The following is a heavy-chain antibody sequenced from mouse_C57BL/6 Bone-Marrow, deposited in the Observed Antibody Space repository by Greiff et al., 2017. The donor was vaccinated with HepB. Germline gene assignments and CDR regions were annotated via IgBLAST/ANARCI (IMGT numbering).Heavy chain of an antibody. D-gene: IGHD2-3*01. J-gene: IGHJ3*01. CDR1: GYTFTSYW. CDR2: IDPSDSYT. Sequence: QVQLQQPGAELVMPGASVKLSCKASGYTFTSYWMHWVKQRPGQGLEWIGEIDPSDSYTNYNQKFKGKSTLTVDKSSSPAYSQLSSLTSEDSAVYYCAQGAPDGYYEFAYWGQGTLVTVSA. V-gene: IGHV1-69*01. CDR3: AQGAPDGYYEFAY.